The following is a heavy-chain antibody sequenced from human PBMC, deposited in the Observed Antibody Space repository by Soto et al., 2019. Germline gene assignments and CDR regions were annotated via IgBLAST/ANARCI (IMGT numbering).Heavy chain of an antibody. Sequence: GGSRTLSCAASGFSFNNYGMHWVRQAPGKGLEWVAGTWTEGSNEYYTDSGKGPFSICRDNSKNTLYLQMNSQRAEDRAVYYCARDQESNYYDSSLPQYWGQGTLVTVSS. V-gene: IGHV3-33*01. J-gene: IGHJ4*02. D-gene: IGHD3-22*01. CDR3: ARDQESNYYDSSLPQY. CDR2: TWTEGSNE. CDR1: GFSFNNYG.